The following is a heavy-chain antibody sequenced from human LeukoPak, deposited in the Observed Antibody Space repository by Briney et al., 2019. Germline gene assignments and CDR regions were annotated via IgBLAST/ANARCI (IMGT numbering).Heavy chain of an antibody. D-gene: IGHD3-22*01. CDR1: GFTFSSYA. V-gene: IGHV3-23*01. J-gene: IGHJ3*02. CDR3: AKGPYYDSSGPRAFDI. Sequence: PGGSLRLSCAASGFTFSSYAMSWVRQAPGKGLEWVSAISGSGGSTYYADSVKGRFTISRDNSKNTLYLQMNSMRAEDTAGYYCAKGPYYDSSGPRAFDIWGQGTMVTVSS. CDR2: ISGSGGST.